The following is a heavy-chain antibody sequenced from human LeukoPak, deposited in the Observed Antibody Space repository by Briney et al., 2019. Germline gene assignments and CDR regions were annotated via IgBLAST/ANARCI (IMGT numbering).Heavy chain of an antibody. D-gene: IGHD3-10*01. CDR2: IYYSGST. Sequence: SETLSLTCTVSGGSVSSGSYYWSWIRQPPGTGLEWIGYIYYSGSTNYNPSLKSRVTISVDTSKNQFSLKLSSVTAADTAVYYCARGLDYYGSGSPGEDWFDPWGQGTLVTVSS. V-gene: IGHV4-61*01. CDR3: ARGLDYYGSGSPGEDWFDP. CDR1: GGSVSSGSYY. J-gene: IGHJ5*02.